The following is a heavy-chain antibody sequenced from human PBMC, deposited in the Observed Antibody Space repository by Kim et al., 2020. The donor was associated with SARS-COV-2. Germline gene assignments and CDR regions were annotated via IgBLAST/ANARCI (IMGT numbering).Heavy chain of an antibody. D-gene: IGHD1-26*01. CDR1: GGSISSSNW. J-gene: IGHJ6*02. CDR2: IYHSGST. V-gene: IGHV4-4*02. Sequence: SETLSLTCAVSGGSISSSNWWSWVRQPPGKGLEWIGEIYHSGSTNYNPSLKSRVTISVDKSKNQFSLKLSTVTATDTAVYYCAGCYRPSRSGSYRTHYYYNDMDVWGQGATVTVAS. CDR3: AGCYRPSRSGSYRTHYYYNDMDV.